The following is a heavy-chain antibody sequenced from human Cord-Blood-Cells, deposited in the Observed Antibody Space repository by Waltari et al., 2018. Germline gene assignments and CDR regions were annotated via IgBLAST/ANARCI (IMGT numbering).Heavy chain of an antibody. J-gene: IGHJ4*02. CDR1: GFTFSSYG. V-gene: IGHV3-30*18. CDR3: AKALKGYDYSNDY. D-gene: IGHD5-12*01. Sequence: QVQLVESGGGVVQPGRSLRLSCAASGFTFSSYGFHWVRQAPGKGLEWVAVISYDGSNKYYADSVKGRFTISRDNSKNTLYLQMNSLRAEDTAVYYCAKALKGYDYSNDYWGQGTLVTVSS. CDR2: ISYDGSNK.